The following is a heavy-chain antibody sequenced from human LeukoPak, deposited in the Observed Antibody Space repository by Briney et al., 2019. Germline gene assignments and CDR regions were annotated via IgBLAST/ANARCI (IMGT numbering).Heavy chain of an antibody. Sequence: PSETLSLTCTVSGGSISSGGYFWSWVRQHPGKGLEWIGYISNSGSTSYNPSLKSRVTLSVDTSKNQFSLKLSSVTAADTAVYYCARADNWNAFEYWGQGTLVTVSS. V-gene: IGHV4-31*03. J-gene: IGHJ4*02. CDR1: GGSISSGGYF. CDR2: ISNSGST. CDR3: ARADNWNAFEY. D-gene: IGHD1-1*01.